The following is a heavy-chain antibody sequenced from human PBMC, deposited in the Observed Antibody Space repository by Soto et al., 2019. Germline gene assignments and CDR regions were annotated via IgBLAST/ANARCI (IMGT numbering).Heavy chain of an antibody. CDR1: GFTFSSYA. J-gene: IGHJ5*02. CDR2: ISVSSGIT. CDR3: AKGKRGVVVVVTATLVLA. V-gene: IGHV3-23*01. Sequence: EVQLLESGGGLVQPGGSLRLSCAATGFTFSSYAMSCVRQAPGRGLEWISAISVSSGITYYADSVKGRFTIARDNSKNIRYLQMNSLRAADTAVYYCAKGKRGVVVVVTATLVLAWGPGTMVSVSS. D-gene: IGHD2-15*01.